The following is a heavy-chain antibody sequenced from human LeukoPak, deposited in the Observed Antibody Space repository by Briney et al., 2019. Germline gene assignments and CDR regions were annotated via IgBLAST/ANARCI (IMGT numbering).Heavy chain of an antibody. CDR3: ARVSSGLGDYRHYYYYMDV. CDR2: ISSSSSTI. CDR1: GFTFSSYS. D-gene: IGHD3-10*01. V-gene: IGHV3-48*04. J-gene: IGHJ6*03. Sequence: GRSLRLSCAAPGFTFSSYSMNWVRQAPGKGLEWVSYISSSSSTIYYADSVKGRFTISRDNAKNSLYLQMNSLRAEDMAVYYCARVSSGLGDYRHYYYYMDVWGKGTTVTVSS.